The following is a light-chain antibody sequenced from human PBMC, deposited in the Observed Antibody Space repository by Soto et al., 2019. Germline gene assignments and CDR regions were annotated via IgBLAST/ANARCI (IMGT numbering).Light chain of an antibody. CDR2: KAS. CDR1: QSISSW. CDR3: QQRSNWPPSYT. Sequence: DIQMTQSPSILSASVGDRVTITCRASQSISSWLAWYQQKPGKAPNLLIHKASHLESGVPSRFSGSGSGTEFTLTISSLQPGDFAVYYCQQRSNWPPSYTFGQGTKLEIK. V-gene: IGKV1-5*03. J-gene: IGKJ2*01.